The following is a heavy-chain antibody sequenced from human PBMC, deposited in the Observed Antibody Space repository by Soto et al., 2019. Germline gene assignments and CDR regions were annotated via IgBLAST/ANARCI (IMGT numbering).Heavy chain of an antibody. CDR2: IGTAGDT. Sequence: EVQLVESGGGLVQPGGSLRLSCAASGFTFSNNDMNWVRQATGKGLEWVSGIGTAGDTYYADSVKGRFTSSRENAKNSLFLQMSSLRAGDTAVYYCARGVEWSRKGFDCWGQGTLVTVSP. CDR1: GFTFSNND. J-gene: IGHJ4*02. D-gene: IGHD3-3*01. CDR3: ARGVEWSRKGFDC. V-gene: IGHV3-13*01.